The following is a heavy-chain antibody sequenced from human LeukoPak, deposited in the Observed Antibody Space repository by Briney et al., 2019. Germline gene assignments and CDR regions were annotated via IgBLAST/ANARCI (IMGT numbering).Heavy chain of an antibody. V-gene: IGHV3-30*02. J-gene: IGHJ4*02. Sequence: PGGSLRLSCAASGFTFSSYGMHWVRQAPGKGLEWVAFIRYDGSNKYYADSVKGRFTISRDNSKNTLHLQMNSLRAEDTAMYYCVRSSIWYRVSDLWGQGTLVTVSS. CDR3: VRSSIWYRVSDL. CDR2: IRYDGSNK. CDR1: GFTFSSYG. D-gene: IGHD6-13*01.